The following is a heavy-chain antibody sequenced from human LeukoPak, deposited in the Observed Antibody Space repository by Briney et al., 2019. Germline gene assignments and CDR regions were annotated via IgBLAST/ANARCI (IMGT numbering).Heavy chain of an antibody. CDR1: GYSFTSYW. Sequence: GESLQISCKGSGYSFTSYWIGWVRQMPGKGLEWMGIIYPGDSDTRYSPSFQGQVTISDDKSISTAYLQWSSLKASDTAMYYCARHCSGGSCYLGYGMDVWGQGTTVTVSS. CDR3: ARHCSGGSCYLGYGMDV. V-gene: IGHV5-51*01. D-gene: IGHD2-15*01. CDR2: IYPGDSDT. J-gene: IGHJ6*02.